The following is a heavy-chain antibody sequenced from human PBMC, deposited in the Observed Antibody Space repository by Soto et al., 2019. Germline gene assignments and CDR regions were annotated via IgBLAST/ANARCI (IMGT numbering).Heavy chain of an antibody. CDR2: MYYDRST. D-gene: IGHD3-16*02. CDR3: ARGSHYVRASNRHYYFDS. Sequence: QLQLQESGPGLVKPSETLSLTCAVSGASITTNDYYWGWIRQPPGKGLEWIGSMYYDRSTYYSPSFRSRVTISVDSSRNQFSLELRSVTAADTAAYYCARGSHYVRASNRHYYFDSWGQGTLVTVSS. V-gene: IGHV4-39*01. CDR1: GASITTNDYY. J-gene: IGHJ4*02.